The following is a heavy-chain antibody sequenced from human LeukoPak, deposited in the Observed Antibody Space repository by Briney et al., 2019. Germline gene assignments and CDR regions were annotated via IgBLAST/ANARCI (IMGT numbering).Heavy chain of an antibody. Sequence: GGSLRLSCAASGFTVSSNYMSWVRQAPGKGLEWVSVIYSGGSTYYADSVKGRFTISRDNSENTLYLQMNSLRAEDTAVYYCARVGWYYDSSGYHFDYWGQGTLVTVSS. CDR1: GFTVSSNY. CDR2: IYSGGST. J-gene: IGHJ4*02. CDR3: ARVGWYYDSSGYHFDY. D-gene: IGHD3-22*01. V-gene: IGHV3-53*01.